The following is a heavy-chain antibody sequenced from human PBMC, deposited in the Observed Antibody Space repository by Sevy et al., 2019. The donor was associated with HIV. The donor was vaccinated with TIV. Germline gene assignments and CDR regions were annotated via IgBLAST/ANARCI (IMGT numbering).Heavy chain of an antibody. CDR3: ASFLRWNYYYGMDV. CDR1: GFTFSSYS. CDR2: ISSSSSYI. J-gene: IGHJ6*02. D-gene: IGHD4-17*01. Sequence: GGSLRLSCAASGFTFSSYSMNWVRQAPGKGLEWVSSISSSSSYIYYADSVKGRFTISRDNAKNSLYLQMNSLRAEDTAVYYCASFLRWNYYYGMDVWGQGTTVTVSS. V-gene: IGHV3-21*01.